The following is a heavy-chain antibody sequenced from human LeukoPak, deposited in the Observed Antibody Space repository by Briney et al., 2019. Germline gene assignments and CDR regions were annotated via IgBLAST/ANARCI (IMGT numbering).Heavy chain of an antibody. CDR2: INHSGST. CDR1: GGSFSGYY. CDR3: ARRLYFYDNSDYFYVHYYYYYMDV. D-gene: IGHD3-22*01. J-gene: IGHJ6*03. Sequence: PSETLSLTCAVYGGSFSGYYWSWIRQPPGKRLEWIAEINHSGSTNYNPSLKSRVTISVDTSKNQFSLMLSSVTAADTAVYYCARRLYFYDNSDYFYVHYYYYYMDVWGKGTTVTISS. V-gene: IGHV4-34*01.